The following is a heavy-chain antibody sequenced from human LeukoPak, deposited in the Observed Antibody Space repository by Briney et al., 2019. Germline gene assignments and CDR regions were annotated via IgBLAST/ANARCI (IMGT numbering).Heavy chain of an antibody. CDR3: AKDSAFYYIDV. V-gene: IGHV3-53*01. CDR2: IYSGGST. Sequence: GGSLRLSCAASGFTVSSNYMSWVRQAPGKGLEWVSIIYSGGSTFYADSVKGRFTISRDNSKNTLYLQMNSLRAEDTAVYYCAKDSAFYYIDVWGKGTTVIISS. CDR1: GFTVSSNY. D-gene: IGHD3-10*01. J-gene: IGHJ6*03.